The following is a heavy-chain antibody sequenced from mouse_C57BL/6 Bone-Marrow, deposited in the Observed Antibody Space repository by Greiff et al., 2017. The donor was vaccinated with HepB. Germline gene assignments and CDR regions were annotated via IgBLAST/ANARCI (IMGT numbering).Heavy chain of an antibody. CDR2: INYDGSST. CDR1: GFTFSDYY. CDR3: ARDLDYFDY. V-gene: IGHV5-16*01. J-gene: IGHJ2*01. Sequence: EVMLVESEGGLVQPGSSMKLSCTASGFTFSDYYMAWVRQVPEKGLEWVANINYDGSSTYYLDSLKSRFIISRDNAKNILYLQMSSLKSEDTATYYCARDLDYFDYWGQGTTLTVSP.